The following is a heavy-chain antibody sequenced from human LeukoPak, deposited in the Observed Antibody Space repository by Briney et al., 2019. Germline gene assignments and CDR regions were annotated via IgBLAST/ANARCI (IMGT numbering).Heavy chain of an antibody. V-gene: IGHV3-53*04. CDR1: GFTGSSKY. Sequence: GGSLRLSCAASGFTGSSKYMSWVRQAPGKGLEWVSVIYSGGSTYYADSVKGRFTISRHNSKNTLYLQMNSLRAEDTAVYYCARGSYYYYGSGSYYFPFDYWGQGTLVTVSS. D-gene: IGHD3-10*01. CDR2: IYSGGST. J-gene: IGHJ4*02. CDR3: ARGSYYYYGSGSYYFPFDY.